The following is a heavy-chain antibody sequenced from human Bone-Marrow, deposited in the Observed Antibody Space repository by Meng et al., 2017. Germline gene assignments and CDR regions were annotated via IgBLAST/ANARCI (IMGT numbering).Heavy chain of an antibody. V-gene: IGHV1-69*01. CDR2: IIPIFGTA. D-gene: IGHD6-13*01. J-gene: IGHJ1*01. CDR3: AREGIAAASLQD. Sequence: VQLVQSGAEVKKPGSSGKVSWKASGGTFSSYAISWVRQAHGQGLEWMGGIIPIFGTANYAQKFQGRVTITADESTSTAYMELSSLRSEDTAVYYCAREGIAAASLQDWGQGTLVTVSS. CDR1: GGTFSSYA.